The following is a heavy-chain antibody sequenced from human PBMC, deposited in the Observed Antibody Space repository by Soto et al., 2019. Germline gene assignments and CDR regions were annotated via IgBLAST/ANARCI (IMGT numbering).Heavy chain of an antibody. D-gene: IGHD6-19*01. Sequence: QVQLVQSGAEEKKPGASVKVSCKASGYTFTSYAMHWVRQAPEQRLEWMGWINAGNGNTKYSQKFQGRVTITRDTSASTAYMELSSLRSEDTAVYYCARGGGWYVWFDPWGQGTLVTVSS. CDR1: GYTFTSYA. CDR2: INAGNGNT. V-gene: IGHV1-3*05. J-gene: IGHJ5*02. CDR3: ARGGGWYVWFDP.